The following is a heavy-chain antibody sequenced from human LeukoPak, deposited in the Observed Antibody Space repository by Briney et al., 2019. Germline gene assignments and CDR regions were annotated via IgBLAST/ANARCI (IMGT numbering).Heavy chain of an antibody. J-gene: IGHJ4*02. CDR1: GGTFSSYA. Sequence: ASVKVSCKASGGTFSSYAISWVRQAPGQGLEWMGRIIPIFGTANYAQKFQGRVTITTDESTSTAYMELSSLRSEDTAVYYCASSHRYGSGTQADWGQGTLVTVSS. CDR2: IIPIFGTA. V-gene: IGHV1-69*05. D-gene: IGHD3-10*01. CDR3: ASSHRYGSGTQAD.